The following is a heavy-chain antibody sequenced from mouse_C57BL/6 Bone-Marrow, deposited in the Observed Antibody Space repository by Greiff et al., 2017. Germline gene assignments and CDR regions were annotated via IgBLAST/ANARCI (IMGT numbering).Heavy chain of an antibody. J-gene: IGHJ2*02. CDR1: GYTFTGYY. Sequence: VQLQQSGAELVRPGASVKLSCKASGYTFTGYYINWVKQRPGQGLEWIARIYPGSGSTYYNEKFKGKATLTAENTSSTAYMQLSILTSEDSAVYFCARSRHYYGSTSLDYWGQGTSLTVSS. CDR2: IYPGSGST. D-gene: IGHD1-1*01. V-gene: IGHV1-76*01. CDR3: ARSRHYYGSTSLDY.